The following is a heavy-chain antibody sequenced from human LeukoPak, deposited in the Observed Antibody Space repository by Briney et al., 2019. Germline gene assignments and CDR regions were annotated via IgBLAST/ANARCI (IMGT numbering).Heavy chain of an antibody. Sequence: GGSLRLSCAASGFTFSSYGIHWVRQAPGKGLEWVALIRYDGSNKYYADSVKGRFTISRDNAKNSLYLQMSSLRAEDTAVYYCARDAAYGYDRFDYWGQGTQVTVSS. D-gene: IGHD5-18*01. CDR2: IRYDGSNK. V-gene: IGHV3-30*02. CDR1: GFTFSSYG. CDR3: ARDAAYGYDRFDY. J-gene: IGHJ4*02.